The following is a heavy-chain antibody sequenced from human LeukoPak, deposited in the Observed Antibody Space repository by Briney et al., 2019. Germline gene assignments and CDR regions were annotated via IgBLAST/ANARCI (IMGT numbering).Heavy chain of an antibody. V-gene: IGHV4-59*01. D-gene: IGHD3-22*01. CDR1: GGSISSYY. CDR2: INYSGST. Sequence: SETLSLTCTVAGGSISSYYWSWIRQPPGKGLEWIGYINYSGSTNYNPSLKSRVTISVDTSKNQFSLKLSSVTAADTAVYYCATRSRGYYGHYYYGMDVWGQGTTVTVSS. CDR3: ATRSRGYYGHYYYGMDV. J-gene: IGHJ6*02.